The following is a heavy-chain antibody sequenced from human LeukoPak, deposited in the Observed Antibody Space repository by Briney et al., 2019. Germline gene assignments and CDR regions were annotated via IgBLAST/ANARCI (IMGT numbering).Heavy chain of an antibody. CDR2: TSYDGGQN. D-gene: IGHD6-13*01. CDR1: GFTFSNYG. J-gene: IGHJ4*02. Sequence: PGRSLRLSCAASGFTFSNYGMHWVRQAPGKGLEWVAITSYDGGQNSYADFVKGRFTISRDNSKNTLYLQLNGLRPEDTGVYYCATDQVAAGDYWGQGTLVTVSS. CDR3: ATDQVAAGDY. V-gene: IGHV3-30*03.